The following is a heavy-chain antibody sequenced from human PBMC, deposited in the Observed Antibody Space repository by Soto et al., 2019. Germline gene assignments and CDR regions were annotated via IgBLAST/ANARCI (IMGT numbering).Heavy chain of an antibody. J-gene: IGHJ6*02. CDR3: ARGRGYYGMDV. Sequence: ESGGGLVQYGDSLRLACAVSGLTDTTDYMTWVRQAPGKGLEWVSIIYGGGTTYYAGSVKGRFTISRDYSKNTLYLHMSSLTAEDTAVYFCARGRGYYGMDVWGQGTTVTVSS. V-gene: IGHV3-53*01. CDR2: IYGGGTT. CDR1: GLTDTTDY. D-gene: IGHD3-10*01.